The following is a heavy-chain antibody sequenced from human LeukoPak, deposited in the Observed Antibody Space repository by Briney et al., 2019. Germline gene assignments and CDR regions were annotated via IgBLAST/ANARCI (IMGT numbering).Heavy chain of an antibody. CDR3: ATIIYGDYGDY. Sequence: GASVKVSCKASGYTFTSYAMNWVRQAPGQGLEWMGWISAYNGITNYAPKLQGRVTMTTDSSTSTAYMELRSLRSDDTAVYYCATIIYGDYGDYWGQGTLVTVSS. V-gene: IGHV1-18*01. CDR1: GYTFTSYA. J-gene: IGHJ4*02. CDR2: ISAYNGIT. D-gene: IGHD4-17*01.